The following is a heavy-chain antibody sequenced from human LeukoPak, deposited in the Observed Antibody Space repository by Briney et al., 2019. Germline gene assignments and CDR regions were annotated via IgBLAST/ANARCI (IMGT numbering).Heavy chain of an antibody. D-gene: IGHD5-12*01. V-gene: IGHV4-39*01. CDR2: SYYSGST. Sequence: SETLSLTCTVSGGSISSSSYYWGWISQPPGKGLEWIGSSYYSGSTYYNPSLKSRVTISVDTSKNQFSLKLTSVTAADTAVYYCARLHSGYDSSNYFDYWGQGTLVTVSS. J-gene: IGHJ4*02. CDR3: ARLHSGYDSSNYFDY. CDR1: GGSISSSSYY.